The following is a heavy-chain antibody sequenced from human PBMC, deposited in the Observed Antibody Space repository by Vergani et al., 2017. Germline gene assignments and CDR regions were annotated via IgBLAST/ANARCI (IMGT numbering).Heavy chain of an antibody. CDR1: GFRVTTYY. J-gene: IGHJ4*01. CDR3: TRSECSGTTCYGHYFDL. D-gene: IGHD2-15*01. CDR2: IKSDGRT. Sequence: EVELLESGGGLAQPGGSLRVSCSASGFRVTTYYMSWVRQAPGKGLEWVSVIKSDGRTSYAESVRGRFTISRDTSRNAVYPQMNILRVEDTGVYYCTRSECSGTTCYGHYFDLWGHGILVTVSS. V-gene: IGHV3-66*02.